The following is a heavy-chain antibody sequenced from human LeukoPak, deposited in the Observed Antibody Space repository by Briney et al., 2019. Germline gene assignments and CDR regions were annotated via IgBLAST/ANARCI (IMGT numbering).Heavy chain of an antibody. CDR2: ISGSGGST. Sequence: PGGSLRLSCAVSGFTFGSYAMSWVRQAPGKGLEWVSAISGSGGSTYNADSVKGRVTISRDNAKNTLYLQMHSLRAEDTALYYCTKDTTGPNDSWGQGTLVTVSS. J-gene: IGHJ4*02. CDR3: TKDTTGPNDS. D-gene: IGHD1-1*01. V-gene: IGHV3-23*01. CDR1: GFTFGSYA.